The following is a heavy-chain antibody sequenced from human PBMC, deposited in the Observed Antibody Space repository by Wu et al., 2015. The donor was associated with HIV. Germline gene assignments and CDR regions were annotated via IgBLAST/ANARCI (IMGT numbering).Heavy chain of an antibody. Sequence: QVHLVQSGAELKKPGSSVKVSCKASGDTFSNYAINWVRQAPGQGLEWMGDILPIYGATHYAQKFQGRVTISADESTTTAYIEVRRLRSDDTAVYYCARGKYGGNVDYWGQGTLVTVSS. D-gene: IGHD4-23*01. CDR2: ILPIYGAT. CDR1: GDTFSNYA. CDR3: ARGKYGGNVDY. V-gene: IGHV1-69*12. J-gene: IGHJ4*02.